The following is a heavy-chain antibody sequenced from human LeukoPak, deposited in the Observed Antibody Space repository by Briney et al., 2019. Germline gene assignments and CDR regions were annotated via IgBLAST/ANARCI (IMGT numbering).Heavy chain of an antibody. D-gene: IGHD3-10*01. CDR3: ARIGPSYYYGMDV. Sequence: PGGSLRLSCAASGFTFSSYAMHWVRRAPGKGLEWVAVISYDGSNKYYADSVKGRFTISRDNSKNTLYLQMNSLRAEDTAVYYCARIGPSYYYGMDVWGQGTTVTVSS. CDR1: GFTFSSYA. V-gene: IGHV3-30-3*01. J-gene: IGHJ6*02. CDR2: ISYDGSNK.